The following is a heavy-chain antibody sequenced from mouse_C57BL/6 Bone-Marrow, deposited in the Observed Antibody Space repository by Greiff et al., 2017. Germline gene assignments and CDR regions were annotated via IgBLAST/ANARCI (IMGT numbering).Heavy chain of an antibody. D-gene: IGHD2-10*01. J-gene: IGHJ2*01. V-gene: IGHV1-64*01. CDR2: IHPNSGST. CDR1: GYTFTSYW. CDR3: ARSGALLVGYFDY. Sequence: VQLQQPGAELVKPGASVKLSCKASGYTFTSYWMHWVKQRPGQGLEWIGMIHPNSGSTNYNEKFKSKATLTVDKSSSTAYMQLSSLTSEDSAVYYCARSGALLVGYFDYWGQGTTLTVSS.